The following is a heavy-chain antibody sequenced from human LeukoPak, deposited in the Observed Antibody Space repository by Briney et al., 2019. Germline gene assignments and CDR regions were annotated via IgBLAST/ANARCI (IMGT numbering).Heavy chain of an antibody. CDR3: ARDQFYRYMDV. J-gene: IGHJ6*03. Sequence: PSETLSLTCAVSGYSISSGYYRGWIRQPPGKGLEWIGSIYHSGSTYYNPSLKSRVTISVDTSKNQFSLKLSSVTAADTAVYYCARDQFYRYMDVWGKGTTVTVSS. CDR2: IYHSGST. D-gene: IGHD3-16*02. V-gene: IGHV4-38-2*02. CDR1: GYSISSGYY.